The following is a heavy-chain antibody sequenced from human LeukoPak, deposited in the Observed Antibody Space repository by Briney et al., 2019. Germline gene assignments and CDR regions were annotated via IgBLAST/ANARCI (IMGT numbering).Heavy chain of an antibody. CDR2: IKSKTDGGTT. D-gene: IGHD2-2*01. J-gene: IGHJ3*02. Sequence: PGGSLRLSCAAFGFTFSNAWMSWVRQAPGKGLEWVGRIKSKTDGGTTDYAAPVKGRFTISRDDSKNTLYLQMNSLKTEDTAVYYCTTDPDIVVVPAPKGAFDIWGQGTMVTVSS. V-gene: IGHV3-15*01. CDR1: GFTFSNAW. CDR3: TTDPDIVVVPAPKGAFDI.